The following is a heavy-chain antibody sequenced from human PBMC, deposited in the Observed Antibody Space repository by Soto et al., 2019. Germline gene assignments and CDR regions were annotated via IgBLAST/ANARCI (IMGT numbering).Heavy chain of an antibody. CDR2: LNHSGST. Sequence: QVQLQQWGAGLLKPSETLSLTCAVSGGSFSGHYWSWIRQPPGKGLEWIGELNHSGSTNYNPSLQTRVTISVHTSNNQCSLKLSSVSAADTAVYFCARVGALGSSSCFDYWGQGTLVTVSS. J-gene: IGHJ4*02. V-gene: IGHV4-34*01. D-gene: IGHD6-13*01. CDR1: GGSFSGHY. CDR3: ARVGALGSSSCFDY.